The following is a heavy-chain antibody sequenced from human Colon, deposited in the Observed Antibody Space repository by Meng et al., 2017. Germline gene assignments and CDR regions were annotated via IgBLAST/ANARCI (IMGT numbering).Heavy chain of an antibody. CDR2: MNPDSGKT. D-gene: IGHD1-26*01. J-gene: IGHJ4*02. CDR3: ARGGAPPYYFDY. V-gene: IGHV1-8*02. Sequence: QVKLVQSGPEVKKPGAPVRVSCETPGYTFSNYEVNWVRQASGHGLEWMGWMNPDSGKTGYAHKFQGRVTLTRDTSTGTAYMELTSLTPDDTAVYYCARGGAPPYYFDYWGQGTLVTVSS. CDR1: GYTFSNYE.